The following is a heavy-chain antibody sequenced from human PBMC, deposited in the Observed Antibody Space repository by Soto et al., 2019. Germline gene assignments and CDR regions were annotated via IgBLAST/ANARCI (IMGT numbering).Heavy chain of an antibody. D-gene: IGHD6-19*01. CDR1: GFTFSSYA. CDR3: AREQWLVRDAFDI. J-gene: IGHJ3*02. Sequence: QVQLVESGGGVVQPGRSLRLSCAASGFTFSSYAMHWVRQAPGKGLEWVAVISYDGSNKYYADSVKGRFTISRDNSKNTLYRQMTSLRAEDTAVYDCAREQWLVRDAFDIWGQGTMVTVSS. CDR2: ISYDGSNK. V-gene: IGHV3-30-3*01.